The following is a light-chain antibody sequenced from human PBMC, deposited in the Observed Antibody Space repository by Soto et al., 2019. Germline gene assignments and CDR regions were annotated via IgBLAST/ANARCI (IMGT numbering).Light chain of an antibody. CDR1: SSNIGNNY. CDR3: ATWDSSLRVVL. V-gene: IGLV1-51*01. Sequence: QSVLTQPPSVSAAPGQSVTISCSGSSSNIGNNYVSWYQQLPGTAPKLLIYDNNKRPSGIPDRFSGSKSGTSATLDITGLQTGDEADYYCATWDSSLRVVLFGGGTQLTVL. CDR2: DNN. J-gene: IGLJ7*01.